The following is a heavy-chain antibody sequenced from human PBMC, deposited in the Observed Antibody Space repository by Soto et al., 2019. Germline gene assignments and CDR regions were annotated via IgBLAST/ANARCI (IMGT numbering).Heavy chain of an antibody. CDR3: ARDANYDFWSLLLDV. V-gene: IGHV3-21*01. J-gene: IGHJ6*02. D-gene: IGHD3-3*01. CDR2: ISSSSSYI. CDR1: GFTFSSYS. Sequence: GVSLILSCAASGFTFSSYSMNWVRQAPGKGLEWVSSISSSSSYIYYADSVKGRFTISRDNAKNSLYLQMHSLRAEHTAVYYSARDANYDFWSLLLDVWGQGTTVTVSS.